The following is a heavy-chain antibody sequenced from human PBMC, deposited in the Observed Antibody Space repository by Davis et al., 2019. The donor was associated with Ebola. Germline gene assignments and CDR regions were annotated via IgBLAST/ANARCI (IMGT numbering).Heavy chain of an antibody. CDR2: ISSSSSYI. CDR3: ARVPPYSSSWYAPYYYYGMDV. CDR1: GFTFGSYW. V-gene: IGHV3-21*01. D-gene: IGHD6-13*01. Sequence: GGSLRLSCAASGFTFGSYWMSWVRQAPGKGLEWVSSISSSSSYIYYADSVKGRFTISRDNAKNSLYLQMNSLRAEDTAVYYCARVPPYSSSWYAPYYYYGMDVWGQGTTVTVSS. J-gene: IGHJ6*02.